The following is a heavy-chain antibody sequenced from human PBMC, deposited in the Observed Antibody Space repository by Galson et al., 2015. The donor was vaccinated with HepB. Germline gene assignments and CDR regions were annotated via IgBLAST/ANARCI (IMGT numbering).Heavy chain of an antibody. J-gene: IGHJ4*02. V-gene: IGHV3-33*01. CDR1: GFIFNRYG. CDR2: IWSDGSKK. Sequence: SLRLSCAASGFIFNRYGMHWVRQAPGKGLEWVAVIWSDGSKKYHADSVKGRFTISRDNSKNTLYLQMNSLRGEDMAVYYCARETTGGYDYWGQGTLVTVSS. D-gene: IGHD1-1*01. CDR3: ARETTGGYDY.